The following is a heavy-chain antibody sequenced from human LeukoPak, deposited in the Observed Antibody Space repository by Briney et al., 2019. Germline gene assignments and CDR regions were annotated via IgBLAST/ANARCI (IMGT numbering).Heavy chain of an antibody. D-gene: IGHD2-2*02. J-gene: IGHJ6*04. CDR3: ARDSIVVVPAAIRVYYYYGMDV. CDR1: GFTFNSYE. V-gene: IGHV3-48*03. CDR2: ISSSGSTI. Sequence: GGSLRLSCAASGFTFNSYEMNWVRQAPGKGLEWVSYISSSGSTIYYADSVKGRFTISRDNAKNSLYLQMNSLRAEDTAVYYCARDSIVVVPAAIRVYYYYGMDVWGKGTTVTVSS.